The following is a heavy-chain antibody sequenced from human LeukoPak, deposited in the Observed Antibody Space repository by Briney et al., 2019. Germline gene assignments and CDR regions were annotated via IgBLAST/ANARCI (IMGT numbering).Heavy chain of an antibody. D-gene: IGHD5-18*01. V-gene: IGHV3-20*04. Sequence: RPGGSLRLSCAASGFTFSSYSMNWVRQAPGKGLEWVSGINWNGGSTGYADSVKGRFTISRDNAKNSLYLQMNSLRAEDTALYYCARDEGYSYGFNAFDIWGQGTMVTVSS. CDR1: GFTFSSYS. J-gene: IGHJ3*02. CDR2: INWNGGST. CDR3: ARDEGYSYGFNAFDI.